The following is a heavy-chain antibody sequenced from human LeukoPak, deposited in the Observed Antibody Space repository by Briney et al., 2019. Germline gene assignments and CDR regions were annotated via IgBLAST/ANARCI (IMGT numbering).Heavy chain of an antibody. CDR1: GFTFSGYY. CDR3: AKQSAGSAAWYSLHYDF. Sequence: NPGGSLRLSCAASGFTFSGYYMSWIRQAPGNGLEWVSYISGSGHTIYYADSVKGRFTISRDNSKDTLYLQMNGLRAEDTAVYFCAKQSAGSAAWYSLHYDFWGQGTLVTVSS. J-gene: IGHJ4*02. V-gene: IGHV3-11*01. CDR2: ISGSGHTI. D-gene: IGHD6-13*01.